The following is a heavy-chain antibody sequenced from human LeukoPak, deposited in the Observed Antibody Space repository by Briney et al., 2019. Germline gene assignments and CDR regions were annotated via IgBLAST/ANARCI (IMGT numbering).Heavy chain of an antibody. D-gene: IGHD6-19*01. CDR1: GGSISSYY. CDR3: ARGLAGYSSGWYPTGYYFDY. Sequence: SSETLSLTCAVSGGSISSYYWSWIRRPAGKGLEWIGRIYTGGSTTYNPSLKSRVTMSADTSKNQFSLKLSSVTAADTAVYYCARGLAGYSSGWYPTGYYFDYWGQGTLVTVSS. J-gene: IGHJ4*02. V-gene: IGHV4-59*10. CDR2: IYTGGST.